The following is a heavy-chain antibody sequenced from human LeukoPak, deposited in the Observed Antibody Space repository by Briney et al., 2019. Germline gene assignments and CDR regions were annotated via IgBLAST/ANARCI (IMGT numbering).Heavy chain of an antibody. CDR3: VRDRFFSFDY. Sequence: PGGSLRLSCAASGFTFSTYSMNWVRQAPGKGLEWVSYISGTSSLIYYADSVKGRFTISRDNAKNSLYLQMNSLRDEDTAVYYCVRDRFFSFDYWGQGTLVTVSS. CDR2: ISGTSSLI. D-gene: IGHD3-3*01. V-gene: IGHV3-48*02. J-gene: IGHJ4*02. CDR1: GFTFSTYS.